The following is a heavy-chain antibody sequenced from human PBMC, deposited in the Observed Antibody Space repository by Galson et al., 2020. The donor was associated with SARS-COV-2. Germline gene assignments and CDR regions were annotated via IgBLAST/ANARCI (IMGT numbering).Heavy chain of an antibody. V-gene: IGHV3-33*06. CDR3: AKDLGPLYDGWGGNDY. Sequence: GESLKISCAAPGFTFSSHGLHWVRQAPGKGLEWVAVIWYDGSNKYYADSVKGRFTISRDNSQNTLYLQMNSLGAEDTAVYYCAKDLGPLYDGWGGNDYWGQGTLVTVSS. CDR2: IWYDGSNK. CDR1: GFTFSSHG. D-gene: IGHD5-12*01. J-gene: IGHJ4*02.